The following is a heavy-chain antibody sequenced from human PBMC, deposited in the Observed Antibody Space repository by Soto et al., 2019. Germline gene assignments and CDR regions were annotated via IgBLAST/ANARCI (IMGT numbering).Heavy chain of an antibody. Sequence: PSETLSLTCTVSGGSISSYYWSWIRQPPWKGLEWIGYIYYSGSTNYNPSLKSRVTISVDTSKNQFSLKLSSVTAADTAVYYCARGGVVVAATNYYYYMDVWGKGTTVTVSS. J-gene: IGHJ6*03. CDR2: IYYSGST. V-gene: IGHV4-59*01. D-gene: IGHD2-15*01. CDR1: GGSISSYY. CDR3: ARGGVVVAATNYYYYMDV.